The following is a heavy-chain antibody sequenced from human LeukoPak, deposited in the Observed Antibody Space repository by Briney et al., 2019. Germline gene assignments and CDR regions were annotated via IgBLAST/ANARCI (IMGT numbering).Heavy chain of an antibody. D-gene: IGHD3-3*01. CDR3: AREGGHVLRFLEWPHRGGSPMDV. J-gene: IGHJ6*04. Sequence: PSETLSLTCTVSGGSISSSSYYWGWIRQPPGKGLEWIGSIYYSGSTYYNPSLKSRVTISVDTSKNQFSLKLSSVTAADTAVYYCAREGGHVLRFLEWPHRGGSPMDVWGKGTTVTVSS. V-gene: IGHV4-39*02. CDR1: GGSISSSSYY. CDR2: IYYSGST.